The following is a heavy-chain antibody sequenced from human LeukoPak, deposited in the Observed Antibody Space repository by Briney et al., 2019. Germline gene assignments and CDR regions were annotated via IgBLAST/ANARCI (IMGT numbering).Heavy chain of an antibody. Sequence: ASVKVSCKASGYTFTNYGISWVRQAPGQGLEWMSWISANNGETRYAQNFQGRVTMTTDTSTTTAYMELRSLRSDDTAVYYSARVPPSAHQVFSSDYWGQGTQVTVSS. CDR3: ARVPPSAHQVFSSDY. D-gene: IGHD1-14*01. J-gene: IGHJ4*02. CDR1: GYTFTNYG. V-gene: IGHV1-18*04. CDR2: ISANNGET.